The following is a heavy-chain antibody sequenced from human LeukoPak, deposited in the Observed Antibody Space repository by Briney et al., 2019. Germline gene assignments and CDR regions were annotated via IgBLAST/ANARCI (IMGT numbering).Heavy chain of an antibody. D-gene: IGHD3-9*01. V-gene: IGHV3-7*01. CDR1: GFTFSSYW. Sequence: GGSLRLSCAASGFTFSSYWMSWVRQAPGKGLEWVANIKQDGSEKYYVDSVKGRFTISRDNAKNSLYLQMNSLRAEDTAVYYCARVARFALRYFDWLSNYYYYYGMDVWGQGTTVTVSS. CDR3: ARVARFALRYFDWLSNYYYYYGMDV. CDR2: IKQDGSEK. J-gene: IGHJ6*02.